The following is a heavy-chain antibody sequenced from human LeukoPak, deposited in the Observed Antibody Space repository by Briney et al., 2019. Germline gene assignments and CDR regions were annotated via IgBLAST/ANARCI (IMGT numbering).Heavy chain of an antibody. CDR3: ARDSGSSKSAGSYIDY. CDR2: IDSTSSTI. J-gene: IGHJ4*02. CDR1: GFMFSSYS. V-gene: IGHV3-48*01. D-gene: IGHD1-26*01. Sequence: GGSLRLSCAASGFMFSSYSMNWVRQAPGKGLEWVSYIDSTSSTIYYTDSVKGRFTLSRDNAKNSLYLQMNSLRAEDTAVYYCARDSGSSKSAGSYIDYWGQGTLVTVSS.